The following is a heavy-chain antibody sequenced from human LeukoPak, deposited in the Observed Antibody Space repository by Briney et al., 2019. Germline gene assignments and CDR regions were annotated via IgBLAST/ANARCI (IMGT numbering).Heavy chain of an antibody. Sequence: GGSLRLSCAASGFTFSNAWMNWVRQAPGKGLEWVSAISNSGSSTYYADSVKGRFTISRDNSKNTLYLQMNSLRAEDTAVYYCTSGSTGYYIFDYWGQGTLVTVSS. V-gene: IGHV3-23*01. CDR3: TSGSTGYYIFDY. CDR1: GFTFSNAW. CDR2: ISNSGSST. D-gene: IGHD3-9*01. J-gene: IGHJ4*02.